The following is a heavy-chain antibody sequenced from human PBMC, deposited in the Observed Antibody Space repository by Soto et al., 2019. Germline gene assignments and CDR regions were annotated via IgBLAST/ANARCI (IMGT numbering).Heavy chain of an antibody. CDR2: ISAYSGET. D-gene: IGHD3-3*01. V-gene: IGHV1-18*01. J-gene: IGHJ6*02. CDR1: GYTFTNYA. CDR3: ARDGRAFSIFGETMDV. Sequence: ASVKVSCKTSGYTFTNYAINWVRQAPGQGLQWMGWISAYSGETKYAQRFQDRLTVTTDPSTTTAYMELRRLRSDDTAVYYCARDGRAFSIFGETMDVWGHGTTVTVSS.